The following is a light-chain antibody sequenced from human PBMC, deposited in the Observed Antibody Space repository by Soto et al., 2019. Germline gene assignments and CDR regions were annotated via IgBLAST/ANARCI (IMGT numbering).Light chain of an antibody. CDR1: SSDVGTYDF. CDR3: CLYAVTFYV. Sequence: QSVLTQPRCVSVSPGQSVTSSCTGTSSDVGTYDFVSWYQQHPGKAPRLMIFDVSERPSGVPDRFSGSKSGNTASLTISGLQAADEADYYCCLYAVTFYVFGTGTKVTVL. V-gene: IGLV2-11*01. CDR2: DVS. J-gene: IGLJ1*01.